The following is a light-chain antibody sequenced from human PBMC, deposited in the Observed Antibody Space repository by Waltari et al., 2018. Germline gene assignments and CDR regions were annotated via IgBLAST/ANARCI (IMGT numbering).Light chain of an antibody. CDR2: AAS. V-gene: IGKV1-39*01. CDR1: QSISSY. Sequence: IQMTQSPSSLSASVGDRVTITCRASQSISSYLNWYQQKPGKAPKLLIYAASSLQSGVPSRFSGSGSGTDFTLTISSLQPEDFATYYCQQSYSTPPLLTFGPGTKVDIK. CDR3: QQSYSTPPLLT. J-gene: IGKJ3*01.